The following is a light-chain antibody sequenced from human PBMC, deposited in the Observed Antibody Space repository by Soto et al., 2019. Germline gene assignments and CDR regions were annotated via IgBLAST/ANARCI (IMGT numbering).Light chain of an antibody. Sequence: EIVLTQSPATLSVSLGDSATLSCRASQSVSLSLAWYQMRPGQPPRLLIYGASTRATDIPARFSGSGSGTDFTLTISRLEPEDFAVYYCQQYGSSPITFGQGTRL. J-gene: IGKJ5*01. CDR1: QSVSLS. CDR2: GAS. V-gene: IGKV3-20*01. CDR3: QQYGSSPIT.